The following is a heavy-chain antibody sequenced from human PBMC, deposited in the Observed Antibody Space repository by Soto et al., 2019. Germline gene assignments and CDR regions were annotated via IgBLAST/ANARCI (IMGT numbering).Heavy chain of an antibody. CDR1: GGSVSSGSYY. Sequence: SETLSLTCTVSGGSVSSGSYYWSWIRQPPGKGLEWIGYIYYSGSTNYNPSLKSRVTISVDTSKNQFSLKLSSVTAADTAVYYCARDRWELHRYFDSSAQGTLVPVSS. CDR2: IYYSGST. D-gene: IGHD1-26*01. CDR3: ARDRWELHRYFDS. V-gene: IGHV4-61*01. J-gene: IGHJ4*02.